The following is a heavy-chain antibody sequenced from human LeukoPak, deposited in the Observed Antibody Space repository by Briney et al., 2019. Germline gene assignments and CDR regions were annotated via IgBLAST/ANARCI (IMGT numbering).Heavy chain of an antibody. CDR3: AKDMVRGAYGGYYFDY. J-gene: IGHJ4*02. CDR2: ISWNSGSI. V-gene: IGHV3-9*01. CDR1: GFTFDDYA. D-gene: IGHD3-10*01. Sequence: GRSLRLSCAASGFTFDDYAMHWVRQAPGKDLEWVSGISWNSGSIGYADSVKGRFTISRDNAKNSLYLQMNSLRAEDTALYYCAKDMVRGAYGGYYFDYWGQGTLVTVSS.